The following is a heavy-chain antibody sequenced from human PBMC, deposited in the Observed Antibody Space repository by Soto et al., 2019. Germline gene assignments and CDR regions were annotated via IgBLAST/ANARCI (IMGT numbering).Heavy chain of an antibody. Sequence: GGSLRLSCGASGFTFSTYWMHWVRQAPGKGLVWVSRINGDGSSTNYADSVKGRFTISRDNAKNTLYLQMNSLRAEDTAVYYCSISTLTTFDYWGPGTLVTVSS. CDR1: GFTFSTYW. CDR2: INGDGSST. CDR3: SISTLTTFDY. J-gene: IGHJ4*02. V-gene: IGHV3-74*01. D-gene: IGHD4-4*01.